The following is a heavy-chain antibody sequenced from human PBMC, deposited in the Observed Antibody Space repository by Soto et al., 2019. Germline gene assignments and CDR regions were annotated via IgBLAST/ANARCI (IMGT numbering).Heavy chain of an antibody. J-gene: IGHJ6*02. CDR3: ARWTTVTTNYYYGMDV. D-gene: IGHD4-17*01. CDR1: GGSISSGGYY. CDR2: IYYSGST. V-gene: IGHV4-31*03. Sequence: SETLSLTCTVSGGSISSGGYYWTWIRQHPGKGLEWIGYIYYSGSTYYNPSLKSRVTISVDRSKNQFSLKLSSVTAADTAVYYCARWTTVTTNYYYGMDVWGQGTTVTVSS.